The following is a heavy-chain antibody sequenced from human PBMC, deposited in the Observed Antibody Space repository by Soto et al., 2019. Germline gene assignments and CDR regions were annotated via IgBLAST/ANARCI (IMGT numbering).Heavy chain of an antibody. CDR2: LDPEDGET. CDR1: GYTLAELS. J-gene: IGHJ4*02. Sequence: QVQLVQSGAEVKKPGASVKVSCKVSGYTLAELSMHWVRQAPGKGLEWMGGLDPEDGETVYAQKFQVRLTMAEDTSTYTAYMELSSLTSEDTAFYYCAADMVNVLTSYPPLGYWGQGTLVTVS. CDR3: AADMVNVLTSYPPLGY. D-gene: IGHD3-9*01. V-gene: IGHV1-24*01.